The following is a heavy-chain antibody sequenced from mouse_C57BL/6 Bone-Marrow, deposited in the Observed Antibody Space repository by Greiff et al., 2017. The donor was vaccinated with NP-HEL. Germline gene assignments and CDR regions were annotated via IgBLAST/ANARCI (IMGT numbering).Heavy chain of an antibody. D-gene: IGHD2-4*01. J-gene: IGHJ3*01. V-gene: IGHV1-69*01. Sequence: QVQLQQPGAELVMPGASVKLSCKASGYTFTSYWMHWVKQRPGQGLEWIGEIDPSDSYTNYNQKFKGKSTLTVDKSSSTAYMQLSSLTSEDSAVYDGATIYYDYDGGAWFAYWGQGTLVTVSA. CDR2: IDPSDSYT. CDR1: GYTFTSYW. CDR3: ATIYYDYDGGAWFAY.